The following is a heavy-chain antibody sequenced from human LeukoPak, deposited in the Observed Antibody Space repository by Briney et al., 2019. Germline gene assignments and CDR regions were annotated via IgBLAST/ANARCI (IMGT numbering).Heavy chain of an antibody. CDR2: IRSKANSYAT. Sequence: GGSLRLSCAASGFTFSSSAMHWVRQASGKGLEWVGRIRSKANSYATAYAASVKGRFTISRDDSKNTAYLQMNSLKTEDTAVYYCTRPPYSGSPDYWGQGTLVTVSS. J-gene: IGHJ4*02. V-gene: IGHV3-73*01. CDR3: TRPPYSGSPDY. D-gene: IGHD1-26*01. CDR1: GFTFSSSA.